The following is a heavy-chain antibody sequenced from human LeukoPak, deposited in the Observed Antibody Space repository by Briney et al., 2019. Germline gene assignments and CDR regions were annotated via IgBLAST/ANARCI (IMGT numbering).Heavy chain of an antibody. CDR1: GGSISSYY. J-gene: IGHJ5*02. CDR2: IYYSGST. D-gene: IGHD3-22*01. CDR3: ASLLRGGYPNWFDP. V-gene: IGHV4-59*08. Sequence: SETLSLTCTVSGGSISSYYWSWLRQPPGKGLEWIGYIYYSGSTNYNPSLKSRVTISVDTSKNQFSLKLSSVTAADTAVYYCASLLRGGYPNWFDPWGQGTLVTVSS.